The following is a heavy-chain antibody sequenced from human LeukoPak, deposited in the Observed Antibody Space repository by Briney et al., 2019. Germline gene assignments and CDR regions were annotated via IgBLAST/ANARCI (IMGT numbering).Heavy chain of an antibody. Sequence: GGSLRLSCAASGFTFSSYAMGWVRRAPGKGLEWVSSISSSSIYIYYADSLKGRFTISRDNAKNSLYLQMNSLRAEDTAVYYCARKLVGISQIDYWGQGTLVTVSS. D-gene: IGHD2-21*01. J-gene: IGHJ4*02. CDR2: ISSSSIYI. V-gene: IGHV3-21*01. CDR1: GFTFSSYA. CDR3: ARKLVGISQIDY.